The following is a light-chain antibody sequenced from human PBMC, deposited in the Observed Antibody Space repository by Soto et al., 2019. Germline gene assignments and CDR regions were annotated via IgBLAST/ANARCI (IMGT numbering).Light chain of an antibody. CDR2: AAS. J-gene: IGKJ2*01. CDR1: QSISMC. Sequence: DIQMTQSPSSVSASVGDRVTITCRASQSISMCLDWYQQKPGKAPKLLIYAASSLQSGVPSRFSGSGSGTDFTLTITSLQPEDFATYYCQQAHSFPYTFGQGTKLRIK. CDR3: QQAHSFPYT. V-gene: IGKV1D-12*01.